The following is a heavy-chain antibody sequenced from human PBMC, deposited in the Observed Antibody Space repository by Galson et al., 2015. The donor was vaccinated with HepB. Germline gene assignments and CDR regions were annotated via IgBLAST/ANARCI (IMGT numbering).Heavy chain of an antibody. V-gene: IGHV3-23*01. Sequence: SLRLSCAASGFSFSSYAMSWVRQAPGKGLEWVSTIAGSDGSIYYADSVKGRFSVSRDSSKNTLYLQMNSLRAEDTAVYYCAKASGHGTNTPIDYWGQGTLVTASS. D-gene: IGHD3-3*01. CDR3: AKASGHGTNTPIDY. CDR2: IAGSDGSI. J-gene: IGHJ4*02. CDR1: GFSFSSYA.